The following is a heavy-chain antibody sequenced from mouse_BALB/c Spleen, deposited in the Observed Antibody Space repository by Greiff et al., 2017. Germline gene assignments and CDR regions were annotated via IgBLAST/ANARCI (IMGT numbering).Heavy chain of an antibody. Sequence: EVKLMESGGGLVKPGGSLKLSCAASGFTFSSYTMSWVRQTPEKRLEWVATISSGGGNTYYPDSVKGRFTISRDNAKNNLYLQMSSLRSEDTALYYCARLAGFYYFDDWGQGTTLTVSS. CDR3: ARLAGFYYFDD. J-gene: IGHJ2*01. CDR2: ISSGGGNT. CDR1: GFTFSSYT. D-gene: IGHD3-3*01. V-gene: IGHV5-9*03.